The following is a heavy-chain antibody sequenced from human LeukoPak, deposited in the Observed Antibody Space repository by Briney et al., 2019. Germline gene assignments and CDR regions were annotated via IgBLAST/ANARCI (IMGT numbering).Heavy chain of an antibody. CDR2: IYWDDDK. CDR1: GFSLSTSGVG. CDR3: AHGKEMATIRVDAFDI. Sequence: SGPTLVKPTQTLTLTCTFSGFSLSTSGVGVVWIRQPPGKALEWLALIYWDDDKRYSPSLKSRLTITKDTSKNQVVLTMTNMDPVDTATYYCAHGKEMATIRVDAFDIWGQGTMVTVSS. D-gene: IGHD5-24*01. J-gene: IGHJ3*02. V-gene: IGHV2-5*02.